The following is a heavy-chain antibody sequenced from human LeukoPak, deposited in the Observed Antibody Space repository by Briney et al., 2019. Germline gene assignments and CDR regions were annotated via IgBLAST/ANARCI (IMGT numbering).Heavy chain of an antibody. J-gene: IGHJ1*01. CDR1: AFTFDDYS. Sequence: PGGSLRLSCAASAFTFDDYSMHWVRQAPGKGLEWVSSISSSSSYIYYADSVKGRFTISRDNAKSSLYLQMNSLRAEDTAVYYCARDYGDSPNYFQHWGQGTLVTVSS. CDR3: ARDYGDSPNYFQH. V-gene: IGHV3-21*01. D-gene: IGHD4-17*01. CDR2: ISSSSSYI.